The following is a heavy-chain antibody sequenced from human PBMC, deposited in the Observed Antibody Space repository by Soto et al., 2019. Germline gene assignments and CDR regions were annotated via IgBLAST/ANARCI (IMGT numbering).Heavy chain of an antibody. CDR1: GYTFTSYA. V-gene: IGHV1-3*01. CDR3: ASDPRSYTVTTPIENWFDP. CDR2: INAGNGNT. Sequence: ASVKVSCKASGYTFTSYAMHWVRQAPGQRLEWMGWINAGNGNTKYSQKFQGRVTITRDTSASTAYMELSSLRSEDTAVYYCASDPRSYTVTTPIENWFDPWGQGTLVTVSS. D-gene: IGHD4-17*01. J-gene: IGHJ5*02.